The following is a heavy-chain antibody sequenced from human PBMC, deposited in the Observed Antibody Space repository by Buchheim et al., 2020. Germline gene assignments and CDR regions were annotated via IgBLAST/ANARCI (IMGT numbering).Heavy chain of an antibody. J-gene: IGHJ6*02. D-gene: IGHD3-22*01. V-gene: IGHV3-48*03. CDR3: ARAYYYESSGYYYYYYYYGMDV. CDR2: ISSSGSTI. Sequence: EVQLVESGGGLVQPGGSLRLSCAASGFTFSSYEMNWVRQAPGKGLEWVSYISSSGSTIYYADSVKGRFTISRDNAKNSLYLQMNSLRAEDTAVYYCARAYYYESSGYYYYYYYYGMDVWGQGTT. CDR1: GFTFSSYE.